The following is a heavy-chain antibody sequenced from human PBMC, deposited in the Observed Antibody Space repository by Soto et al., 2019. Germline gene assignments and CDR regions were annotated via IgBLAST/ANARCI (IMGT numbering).Heavy chain of an antibody. J-gene: IGHJ6*02. V-gene: IGHV1-18*01. CDR3: ARSSSSWGGGPGDYYYYYGMDV. CDR2: ISAYNGNT. CDR1: GYTFTSYG. D-gene: IGHD6-13*01. Sequence: QVQLVQSGAEVKKPGASVKVSCKASGYTFTSYGISWVRQAPGQGLEWMGWISAYNGNTNYAQKLQGRVTMTTDTSTSTAYMELRSLRSDDTAVYYCARSSSSWGGGPGDYYYYYGMDVWGQGTTVTVSS.